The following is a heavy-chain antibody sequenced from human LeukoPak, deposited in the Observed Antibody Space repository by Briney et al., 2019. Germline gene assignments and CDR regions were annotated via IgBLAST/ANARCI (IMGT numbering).Heavy chain of an antibody. Sequence: RGSLTLSCATSGFTLSSATMMWVRPAPGRGLEFVSGVGPSGGTATYAEYVNGRLTISRDNSKNTLYLQMNSMRVEDTAVYYCAKDPDWDRGSWGEGTLVTVSS. CDR3: AKDPDWDRGS. V-gene: IGHV3-23*01. CDR2: VGPSGGTA. D-gene: IGHD3/OR15-3a*01. J-gene: IGHJ5*02. CDR1: GFTLSSAT.